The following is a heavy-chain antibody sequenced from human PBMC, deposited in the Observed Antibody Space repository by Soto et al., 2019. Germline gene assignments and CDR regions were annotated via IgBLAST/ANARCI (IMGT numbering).Heavy chain of an antibody. CDR3: ARGATTPNWFDP. V-gene: IGHV4-61*01. CDR1: GGSVISTNYY. CDR2: IYYSGSTSYGST. Sequence: PSETLSLTCTVSGGSVISTNYYWSWIRQPPGKGLEWIGYIYYSGSTSYGSTNYNPSLKSRVTISVDTSKNQFSLKMYSVTAADTAVYYCARGATTPNWFDPWGQGTLVTVSS. J-gene: IGHJ5*02.